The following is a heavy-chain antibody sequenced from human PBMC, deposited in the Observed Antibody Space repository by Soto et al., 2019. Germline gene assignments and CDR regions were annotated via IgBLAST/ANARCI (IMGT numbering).Heavy chain of an antibody. CDR1: GGSISNYY. CDR2: IYYSGYT. CDR3: ARYSASYMDV. D-gene: IGHD2-15*01. J-gene: IGHJ6*03. Sequence: SETLSLTCTVSGGSISNYYWSWIRQPPGKGLEWIGYIYYSGYTNCNPSLKSRVTISIDTSKNHFSLKLSSVTAADTAVYYCARYSASYMDVWGKGTTVTVSS. V-gene: IGHV4-59*01.